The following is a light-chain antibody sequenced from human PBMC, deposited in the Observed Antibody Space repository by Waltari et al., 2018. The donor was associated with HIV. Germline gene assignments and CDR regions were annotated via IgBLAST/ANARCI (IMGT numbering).Light chain of an antibody. CDR1: SSDVGGYPY. Sequence: QSALTQPASVSGPPGQPITISGTGTSSDVGGYPYVSWYQQHPDKAPKLLIYDVSDRPSGVSNRFSGSRSGNTASLTISGLLPEDEADYYCSSYTTTSTFVVFGGGTKLTVL. V-gene: IGLV2-14*03. J-gene: IGLJ2*01. CDR3: SSYTTTSTFVV. CDR2: DVS.